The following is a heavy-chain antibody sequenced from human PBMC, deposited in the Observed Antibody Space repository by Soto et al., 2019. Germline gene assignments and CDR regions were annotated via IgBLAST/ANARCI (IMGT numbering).Heavy chain of an antibody. D-gene: IGHD3-9*01. Sequence: QVQLVESGGGLVKPGGSLRLSCAASGVTFSDYYMSWIRQAPGKGQEWVSYISSSSSYTNYADSVKGRFTISRDNAKNSLYLQMNSLRAEDTAVYYCARGGDILSGYYTLDYWGQGTLDTVSS. J-gene: IGHJ4*02. CDR1: GVTFSDYY. V-gene: IGHV3-11*05. CDR2: ISSSSSYT. CDR3: ARGGDILSGYYTLDY.